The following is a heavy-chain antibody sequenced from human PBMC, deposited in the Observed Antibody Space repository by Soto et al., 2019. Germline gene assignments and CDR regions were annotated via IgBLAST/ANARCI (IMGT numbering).Heavy chain of an antibody. CDR2: IYTSGST. J-gene: IGHJ4*02. V-gene: IGHV4-4*07. CDR3: ASSASWYRFDY. D-gene: IGHD6-13*01. Sequence: SETLSLTCTVSGGSISSYYWSWIRQPAGEGLEWIGRIYTSGSTNYNPSLKSRVTMSVDTSKNQFSLKLSSVTAADTAVYYCASSASWYRFDYWGQGTLVTVSS. CDR1: GGSISSYY.